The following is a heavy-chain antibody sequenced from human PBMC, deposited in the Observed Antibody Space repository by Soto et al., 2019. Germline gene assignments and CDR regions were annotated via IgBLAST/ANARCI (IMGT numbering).Heavy chain of an antibody. CDR2: IYYSGST. CDR1: GGYISSYY. J-gene: IGHJ6*02. V-gene: IGHV4-59*01. CDR3: ARGFWSGRKYSYGPEDYGMDV. D-gene: IGHD5-18*01. Sequence: SETLSLTCTVSGGYISSYYWSWIRQPPGKGLEWIGYIYYSGSTNYNPSLKSRVTISVDTSKNQFSLKLSSVTAADTAVYYCARGFWSGRKYSYGPEDYGMDVWGQGTTVTVSS.